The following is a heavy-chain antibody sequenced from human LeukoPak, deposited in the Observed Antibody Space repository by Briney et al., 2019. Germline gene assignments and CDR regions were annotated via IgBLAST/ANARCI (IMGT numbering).Heavy chain of an antibody. CDR2: INHSGST. CDR3: ARGRDYVWGSYRYGDSFDY. D-gene: IGHD3-16*02. J-gene: IGHJ4*02. Sequence: PSETLSLTCAVYGGSFSGYYWSWIRQPPGKGLEWIGEINHSGSTNYNPSLKSRVTISVDTSKNQFSLKLSSVTAADTAVYYCARGRDYVWGSYRYGDSFDYWGQGTLVTVSS. CDR1: GGSFSGYY. V-gene: IGHV4-34*01.